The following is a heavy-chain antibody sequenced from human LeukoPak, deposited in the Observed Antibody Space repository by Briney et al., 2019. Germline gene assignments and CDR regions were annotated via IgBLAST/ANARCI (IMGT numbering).Heavy chain of an antibody. CDR2: MNPNSGNT. D-gene: IGHD1-7*01. CDR1: GYTFTSYD. V-gene: IGHV1-8*03. Sequence: ASVKVSCKASGYTFTSYDINWVRHATGQGLEWMGWMNPNSGNTGYAQKFQGRVTITRNTSISTAYMELSSLRSEDTAVYYCARVDNWNYEDYWGQGTLVTVSS. CDR3: ARVDNWNYEDY. J-gene: IGHJ4*02.